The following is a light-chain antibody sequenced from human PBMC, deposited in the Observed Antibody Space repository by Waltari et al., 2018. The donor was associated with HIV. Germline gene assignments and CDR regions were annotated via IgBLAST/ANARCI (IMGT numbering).Light chain of an antibody. CDR1: SSDVGGYNR. CDR3: NSFTSSTTYV. Sequence: QSALTQPPSVSGSPGQSVTISCTGTSSDVGGYNRVTWYQQPPGTVPKVIIYEVSNRPSGVPDRISGSKSGNTASLTISGLQAEDEADYYCNSFTSSTTYVFGTGTKVTVL. J-gene: IGLJ1*01. CDR2: EVS. V-gene: IGLV2-18*02.